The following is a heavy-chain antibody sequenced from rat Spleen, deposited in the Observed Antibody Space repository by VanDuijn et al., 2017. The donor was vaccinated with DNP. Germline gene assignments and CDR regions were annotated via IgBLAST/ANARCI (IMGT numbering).Heavy chain of an antibody. V-gene: IGHV6-6*01. Sequence: EVQLVESGGGLVQPGNSLKLSCVTSGFTFTTAWMYWYRQFPEKRIEWVARIKPKSNNYATDYTESVKGRFTISRDDSKSSIYLQMNNLKEEDTAIYYCANPGYWGQGVMVTVSS. D-gene: IGHD3-4*01. J-gene: IGHJ2*01. CDR3: ANPGY. CDR1: GFTFTTAW. CDR2: IKPKSNNYAT.